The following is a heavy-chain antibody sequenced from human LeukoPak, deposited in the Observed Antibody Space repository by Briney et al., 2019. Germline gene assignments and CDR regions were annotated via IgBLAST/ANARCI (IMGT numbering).Heavy chain of an antibody. CDR1: GYTFTDYY. Sequence: VQVSCKVSGYTFTDYYIHWVQQAPGKGLEWMGLVDPEDGEPIYAEKFQGRVTITADTSRDTAYMELSWLRSEDTAVYYCAICAPIKTIFGFGTWGQGTLVTVSS. J-gene: IGHJ5*02. D-gene: IGHD3-3*01. CDR2: VDPEDGEP. CDR3: AICAPIKTIFGFGT. V-gene: IGHV1-69-2*01.